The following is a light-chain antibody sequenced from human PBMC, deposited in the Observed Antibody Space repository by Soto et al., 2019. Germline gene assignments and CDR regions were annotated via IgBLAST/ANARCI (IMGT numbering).Light chain of an antibody. V-gene: IGLV1-40*01. J-gene: IGLJ1*01. CDR3: SSFSSGSTL. CDR2: GNH. Sequence: QSVLTQPPSVSGAPGQGVTISCTGGSSNIGAGYDVHWYQHLPGTSPKLLIYGNHNRPSGVPDRFSGSKSGTSASLAITALQAEDEADYYCSSFSSGSTLFGTGTKLTVL. CDR1: SSNIGAGYD.